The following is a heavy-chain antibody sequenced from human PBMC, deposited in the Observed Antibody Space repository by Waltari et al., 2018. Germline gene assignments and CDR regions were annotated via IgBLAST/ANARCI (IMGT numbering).Heavy chain of an antibody. V-gene: IGHV3-48*03. J-gene: IGHJ5*02. CDR1: GFIFSNYE. CDR3: ARRDDYGDDPFWT. D-gene: IGHD4-17*01. CDR2: IRSSGSTS. Sequence: EEHLVESGGGLVQPGGSLRLSCAASGFIFSNYEMNWIRPAPGKGLEWVSYIRSSGSTSYYADSAKGRFTISRDNAKNSLYLQMNSLRAEDTAVYYCARRDDYGDDPFWTWGQGTLVTVSS.